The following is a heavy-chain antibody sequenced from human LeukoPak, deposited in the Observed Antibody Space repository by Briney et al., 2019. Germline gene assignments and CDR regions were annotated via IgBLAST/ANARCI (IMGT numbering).Heavy chain of an antibody. V-gene: IGHV1-2*02. J-gene: IGHJ3*01. D-gene: IGHD3-10*01. CDR2: INPNSGGT. Sequence: ASVKVSCKASGYTFTDYYMNWVRQAPGQELEWMGWINPNSGGTNYAQKFQGRVTMTRDTSISTAYMELSRLRSDDTAVYYCARLTRQGRAFDVWGQGTMVTVSS. CDR3: ARLTRQGRAFDV. CDR1: GYTFTDYY.